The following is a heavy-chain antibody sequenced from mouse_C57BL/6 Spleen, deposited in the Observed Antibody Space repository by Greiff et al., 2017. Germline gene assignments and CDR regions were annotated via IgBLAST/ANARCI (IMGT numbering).Heavy chain of an antibody. CDR1: GFNIKDYY. J-gene: IGHJ4*01. CDR3: ARRLYAMDY. V-gene: IGHV14-2*01. CDR2: IDPEDGEP. Sequence: EVQGVESGAELVKPGASVKLSCTASGFNIKDYYMHWVKQRTEQGLEWIGRIDPEDGEPKYAPKFQGKATITADTSSNTAYLQLSSLTSEDTAVYYCARRLYAMDYWGQGTSVTVSS.